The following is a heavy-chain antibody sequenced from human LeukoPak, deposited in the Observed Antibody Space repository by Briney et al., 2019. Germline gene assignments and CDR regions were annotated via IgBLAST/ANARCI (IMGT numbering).Heavy chain of an antibody. CDR2: IYYSRST. CDR1: GGSISSDY. V-gene: IGHV4-59*08. J-gene: IGHJ6*02. CDR3: ARPWQYYYYGMDV. D-gene: IGHD5-24*01. Sequence: SETLSLTCTVSGGSISSDYWSWIRQAPGKGLEWIGYIYYSRSTNYNPSFESRVTISKDTSKNQVSLKLSSVTAADTAVYYCARPWQYYYYGMDVWGQGITVTVSS.